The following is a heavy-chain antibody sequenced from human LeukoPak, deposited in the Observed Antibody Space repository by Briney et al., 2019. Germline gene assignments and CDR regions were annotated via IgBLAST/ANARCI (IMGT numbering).Heavy chain of an antibody. CDR3: VRVRLRLGELSPNYYYYMDV. CDR2: IIPIFGTA. V-gene: IGHV1-69*05. Sequence: SVKVSCKASGGTFSSYAISWVRQAPGQGLEWMGGIIPIFGTANYAQKFQGRVTITTDESTSTAYMELSSLRSEDTAVYYCVRVRLRLGELSPNYYYYMDVWGKGTTVTVSS. D-gene: IGHD3-16*02. J-gene: IGHJ6*03. CDR1: GGTFSSYA.